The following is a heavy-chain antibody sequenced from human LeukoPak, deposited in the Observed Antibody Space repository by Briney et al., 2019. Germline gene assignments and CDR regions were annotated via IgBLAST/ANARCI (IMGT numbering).Heavy chain of an antibody. CDR3: ARGRFLEWLLYELDY. D-gene: IGHD3-3*01. CDR1: GYTFTSYA. J-gene: IGHJ4*02. V-gene: IGHV1-3*03. CDR2: INAGNGNT. Sequence: APVKVSCKASGYTFTSYAMHWVRQAPGQRLEWMGWINAGNGNTKYSQEFQGRVTITRDTSASTAYMELSSLRSEDMAVYYCARGRFLEWLLYELDYWGQGTLVTVSS.